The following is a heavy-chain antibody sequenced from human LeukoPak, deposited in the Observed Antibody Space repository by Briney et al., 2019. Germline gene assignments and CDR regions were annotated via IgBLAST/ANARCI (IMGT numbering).Heavy chain of an antibody. CDR1: GGSFSGYY. CDR2: IYHSGST. CDR3: ARKTTVTAIILD. D-gene: IGHD4-17*01. J-gene: IGHJ4*02. Sequence: SETLSLTCAVYGGSFSGYYWSWIRQPPGKGLEWIGSIYHSGSTYYNPSLKSRVTISVDTSTNQFPLKLTSVTAADTAVYYCARKTTVTAIILDWGQGTLVTVSS. V-gene: IGHV4-34*01.